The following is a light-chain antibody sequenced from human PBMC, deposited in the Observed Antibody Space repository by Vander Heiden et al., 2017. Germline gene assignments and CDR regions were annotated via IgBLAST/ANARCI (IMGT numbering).Light chain of an antibody. CDR3: QQYNNWPPWT. J-gene: IGKJ1*01. Sequence: SQSVSSNLAWYQQKPGQAPRLLIYGASTRATGIPARFSGSGSGTEFTLTISSLQSEDFAVYYCQQYNNWPPWTFGQGTKVEIK. CDR1: QSVSSN. CDR2: GAS. V-gene: IGKV3-15*01.